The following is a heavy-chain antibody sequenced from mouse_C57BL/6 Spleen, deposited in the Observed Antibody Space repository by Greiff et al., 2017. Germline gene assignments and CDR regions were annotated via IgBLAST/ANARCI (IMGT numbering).Heavy chain of an antibody. V-gene: IGHV1-52*01. CDR2: IDPSDSET. CDR3: ARDYGNFYWYFDV. Sequence: QVQLQPGAELVRPGSSVKLSCKASGYTFTSYWMHWVKQRPIQGLEWIGNIDPSDSETHYNQKFKDKATWTVDKSSSTAYMQLSSLTSEDSAVYYCARDYGNFYWYFDVWGTGTTVTVSS. J-gene: IGHJ1*03. CDR1: GYTFTSYW. D-gene: IGHD2-1*01.